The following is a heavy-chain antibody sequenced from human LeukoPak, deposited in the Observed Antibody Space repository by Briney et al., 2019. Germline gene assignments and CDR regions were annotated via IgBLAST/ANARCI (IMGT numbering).Heavy chain of an antibody. CDR1: GFTLCNYA. CDR3: AKWGDYGILTGYYDPDY. CDR2: VSGRDDST. J-gene: IGHJ4*02. D-gene: IGHD3-9*01. V-gene: IGHV3-23*01. Sequence: PGGPLRLSCAASGFTLCNYAMYWVRQAPGKGLEWVSAVSGRDDSTFYADSVQGRFTISRDTSKSTLYLQMNSLRVEDTAVYYCAKWGDYGILTGYYDPDYWGQGTLVTVSS.